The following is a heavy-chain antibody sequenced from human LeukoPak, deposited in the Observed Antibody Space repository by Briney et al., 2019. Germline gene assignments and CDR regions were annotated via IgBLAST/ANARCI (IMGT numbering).Heavy chain of an antibody. D-gene: IGHD6-6*01. V-gene: IGHV1-69*13. J-gene: IGHJ6*03. CDR1: GGTFSSYA. CDR2: IIPIFGTA. Sequence: ASVKVSCKASGGTFSSYAISWVRQAPGQGLEWMGGIIPIFGTANYAQKFHGRVTITADESTSTAYMELSSLRSEDTAVYYCARVASSSPRYYYYYYYMDVWGKGTTVTVSS. CDR3: ARVASSSPRYYYYYYYMDV.